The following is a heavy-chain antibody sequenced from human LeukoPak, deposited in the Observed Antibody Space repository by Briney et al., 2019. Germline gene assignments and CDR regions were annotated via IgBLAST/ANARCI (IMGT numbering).Heavy chain of an antibody. CDR2: INYSGST. D-gene: IGHD6-13*01. J-gene: IGHJ6*02. CDR1: GGSFSGYY. V-gene: IGHV4-34*01. Sequence: SETLSLTCAVYGGSFSGYYWSWIRQPPGKGLEWIGEINYSGSTNYNPSLKSRVTISVDTSKNQFSLKLSSVTAADTAVYYCARGAPGDIAAAGAGYYYGMDVWGQGTTVTVSS. CDR3: ARGAPGDIAAAGAGYYYGMDV.